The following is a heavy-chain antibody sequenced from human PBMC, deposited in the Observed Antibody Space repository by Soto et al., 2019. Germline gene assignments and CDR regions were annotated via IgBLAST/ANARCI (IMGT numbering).Heavy chain of an antibody. CDR1: GFTFSSYG. J-gene: IGHJ6*02. D-gene: IGHD3-16*01. V-gene: IGHV3-30*03. Sequence: QVQLVESGGGVVQPGRSLRLSCAASGFTFSSYGMHWVRQAPGKGLEWVAVISYDGSNKYYAASVKGRFTISRDSAKNSLFLQMNSLRDEDTAIYYCARGGKVPYYYGMDVWGQGTTVTVSS. CDR2: ISYDGSNK. CDR3: ARGGKVPYYYGMDV.